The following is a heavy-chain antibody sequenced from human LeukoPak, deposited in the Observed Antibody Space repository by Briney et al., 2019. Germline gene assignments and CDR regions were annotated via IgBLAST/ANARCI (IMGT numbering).Heavy chain of an antibody. CDR2: TYYRSKWYN. CDR3: ATYNWNADAFDI. D-gene: IGHD1-1*01. Sequence: PSQTLSLTCAISGDSFSSNSAAWNWIGQSPSRGLEWLGRTYYRSKWYNDYAVSVKSRITINPDTSKNQFSLQLNSVTPEDTAVYYCATYNWNADAFDIWGQGTMVTVSS. CDR1: GDSFSSNSAA. V-gene: IGHV6-1*01. J-gene: IGHJ3*02.